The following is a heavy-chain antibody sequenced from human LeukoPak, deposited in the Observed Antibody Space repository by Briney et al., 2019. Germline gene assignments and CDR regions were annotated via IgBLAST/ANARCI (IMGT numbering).Heavy chain of an antibody. D-gene: IGHD2-2*01. CDR1: GGPISSYY. J-gene: IGHJ6*02. V-gene: IGHV4-59*01. CDR3: ARDSRYCNSISCYGRPGYYGLDV. Sequence: PSEPLSLTCTVSGGPISSYYWSWMRQPPGNGLEWIGYIYYSGITNYNPSLKSRVTMSVDTSKNQFSLNLSSVTAADTAVYYCARDSRYCNSISCYGRPGYYGLDVWGQGTTVTVSS. CDR2: IYYSGIT.